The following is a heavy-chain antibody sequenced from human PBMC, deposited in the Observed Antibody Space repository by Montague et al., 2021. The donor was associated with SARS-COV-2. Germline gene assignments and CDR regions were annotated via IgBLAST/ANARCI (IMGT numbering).Heavy chain of an antibody. CDR2: IYNGGTT. D-gene: IGHD2-15*01. CDR3: ATRTRYPQNDFGF. J-gene: IGHJ4*02. CDR1: GDSIRNSVYS. V-gene: IGHV4-39*01. Sequence: SETLSLTCTVSGDSIRNSVYSWGWVRQPPGKGLEWIGNIYNGGTTFYNPSLKSRVTIFVDTSKNQFSLKLSSVTAADTAVYYCATRTRYPQNDFGFWGQGTLVTVFS.